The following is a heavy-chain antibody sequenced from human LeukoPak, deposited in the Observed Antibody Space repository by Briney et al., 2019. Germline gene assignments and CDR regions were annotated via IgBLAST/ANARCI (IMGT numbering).Heavy chain of an antibody. Sequence: GGSLRLSCAASGFTFSSYAMSWVRQAPGKGLEWVSGISWNSGSIGYADSVKGRFTISRDNAKNSLYLQMNSLRAEDTALYYCAKDMVRGVTYYFDYWGQGTLVTVSS. J-gene: IGHJ4*02. CDR2: ISWNSGSI. V-gene: IGHV3-9*01. D-gene: IGHD3-10*01. CDR1: GFTFSSYA. CDR3: AKDMVRGVTYYFDY.